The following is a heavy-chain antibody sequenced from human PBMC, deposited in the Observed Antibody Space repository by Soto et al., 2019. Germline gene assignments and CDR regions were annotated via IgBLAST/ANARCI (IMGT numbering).Heavy chain of an antibody. D-gene: IGHD6-13*01. CDR2: SIPVFGTA. V-gene: IGHV1-69*01. Sequence: QVQLVQSGAEVKKPGSSVKLSCKTSGGTFRNYAINWVRQAPGQGLEWMGGSIPVFGTANYAQTVQGRFTITADESTSKAYMELSSLRSEDTAVYYCAIPLPKQQLVRGAFDHWGQGTLVTVAS. J-gene: IGHJ4*02. CDR1: GGTFRNYA. CDR3: AIPLPKQQLVRGAFDH.